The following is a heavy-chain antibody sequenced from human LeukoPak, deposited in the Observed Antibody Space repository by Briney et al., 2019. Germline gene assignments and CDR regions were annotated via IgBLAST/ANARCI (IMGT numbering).Heavy chain of an antibody. CDR2: IYYIGIT. CDR1: GVSISNYY. CDR3: ARHARDVGNYYFDY. J-gene: IGHJ4*02. D-gene: IGHD1-7*01. Sequence: PSETLSLTCSVSGVSISNYYWSWIRQPPGKGLEWIGYIYYIGITNYTPYLKSRVTISVDTSKNQVSLKLSSVTAADTAVYYCARHARDVGNYYFDYWGQGTLITVSS. V-gene: IGHV4-59*08.